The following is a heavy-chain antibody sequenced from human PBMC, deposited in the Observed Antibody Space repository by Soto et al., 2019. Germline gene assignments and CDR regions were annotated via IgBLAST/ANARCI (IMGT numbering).Heavy chain of an antibody. CDR2: INHSGST. CDR1: GGSFSGYY. CDR3: ARGDFWSGYPSSWFDP. J-gene: IGHJ5*02. V-gene: IGHV4-34*01. D-gene: IGHD3-3*01. Sequence: PSETLSLTCAVYGGSFSGYYWSWIRQPPGKGLEWIGEINHSGSTNYNPSLKSRVTISVDTSKNQFSLKLSSVTAADTAVYYCARGDFWSGYPSSWFDPWGQGTLVTVSS.